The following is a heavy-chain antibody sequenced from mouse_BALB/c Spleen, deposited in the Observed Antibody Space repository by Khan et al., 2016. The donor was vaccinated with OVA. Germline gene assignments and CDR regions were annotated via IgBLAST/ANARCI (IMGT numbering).Heavy chain of an antibody. CDR3: ARPYYYGSSYDTMDA. Sequence: QVQLQQSGAELVRPGTSVKMSCKAAGYTFTNYWIGWVKQRPGHGLEWIGDIYPGSGNTNYNEKFKGKATLTADTSSRTAYMQLSSLTSEDSAIYYCARPYYYGSSYDTMDAWGQGTSVTVSS. J-gene: IGHJ4*01. D-gene: IGHD1-1*01. V-gene: IGHV1-63*02. CDR2: IYPGSGNT. CDR1: GYTFTNYW.